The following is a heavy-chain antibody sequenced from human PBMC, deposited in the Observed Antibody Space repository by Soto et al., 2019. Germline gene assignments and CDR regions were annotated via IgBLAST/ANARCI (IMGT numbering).Heavy chain of an antibody. D-gene: IGHD5-12*01. CDR1: GGTFSSYA. CDR2: IIPIFGTA. CDR3: AVPSRRATYYYYGMDV. V-gene: IGHV1-69*13. J-gene: IGHJ6*02. Sequence: ASVKVSCKASGGTFSSYAISWVRQAPGQGLEWMGGIIPIFGTANYAQKFQGRVTITADESTSTAYMELSSLRSEDTAVYYCAVPSRRATYYYYGMDVWGQGTTVTVSS.